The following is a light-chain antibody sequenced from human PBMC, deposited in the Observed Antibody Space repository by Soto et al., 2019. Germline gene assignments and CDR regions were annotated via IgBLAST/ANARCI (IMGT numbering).Light chain of an antibody. V-gene: IGKV3-15*01. CDR3: QQYTYWPPVT. CDR2: GAS. J-gene: IGKJ1*01. CDR1: QSVGGN. Sequence: EIVMTQSPATLSVSPGERATLSCRASQSVGGNLAWYQQKPGQAPRLLIYGASTRATGIPARFSGSGSGTEFTLTIISLQSEDFAVYCCQQYTYWPPVTFGQGTKVEIK.